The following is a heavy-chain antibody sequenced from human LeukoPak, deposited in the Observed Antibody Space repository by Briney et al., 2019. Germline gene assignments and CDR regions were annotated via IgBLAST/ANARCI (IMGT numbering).Heavy chain of an antibody. V-gene: IGHV4-61*01. CDR1: GGSVSSGSYY. D-gene: IGHD3-10*01. Sequence: SETLSLTCTVSGGSVSSGSYYWSWIRQPPGKGLEWIGYIYYSGSTNYNPSLKSRATISVDTSKNQFSLKLSSVTAADTAVYYCARVLVRGVIDYWGQGTLVTVSS. CDR3: ARVLVRGVIDY. J-gene: IGHJ4*02. CDR2: IYYSGST.